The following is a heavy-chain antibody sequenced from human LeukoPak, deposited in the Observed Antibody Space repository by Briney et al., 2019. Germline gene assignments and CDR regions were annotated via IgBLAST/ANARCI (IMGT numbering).Heavy chain of an antibody. J-gene: IGHJ3*02. Sequence: ASVKVSCKASGYTFTSYDINWVRQATGQGLEWMGWMNPNSGNTDYAQKFQGRVTITRNTSISTAYMELSSLRSEDTAVYYCARGGVARSEAGPWGWLRSAPGDNFDIWGQGTMVTVSS. CDR1: GYTFTSYD. CDR3: ARGGVARSEAGPWGWLRSAPGDNFDI. CDR2: MNPNSGNT. D-gene: IGHD5-12*01. V-gene: IGHV1-8*03.